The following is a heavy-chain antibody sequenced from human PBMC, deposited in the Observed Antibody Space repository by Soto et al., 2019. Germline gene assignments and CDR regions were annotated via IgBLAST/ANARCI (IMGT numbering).Heavy chain of an antibody. CDR1: GGSFSGYY. J-gene: IGHJ3*02. CDR2: INHSGST. CDR3: ARGRRSYYYGSGSFAFDI. V-gene: IGHV4-34*01. Sequence: SETLSLTCAVYGGSFSGYYWSWIRQPPGKGLEWIGEINHSGSTNYNPSLKSRVTISVDTSKNQFSLKLSSVTAADTAVYYCARGRRSYYYGSGSFAFDICGQGTMVTVSS. D-gene: IGHD3-10*01.